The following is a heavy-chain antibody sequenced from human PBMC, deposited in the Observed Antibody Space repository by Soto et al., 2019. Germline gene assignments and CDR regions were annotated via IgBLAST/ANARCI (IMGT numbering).Heavy chain of an antibody. D-gene: IGHD3-16*01. CDR1: GGSISSYY. CDR2: IYYSGST. V-gene: IGHV4-59*08. CDR3: ARHWGFWADF. Sequence: QVQLQESGPGLVKPSETLSLTCTVSGGSISSYYWSWIRQPPGKGLDWIGYIYYSGSTTYNPSLKSRVTISADTSKNQFSLKLSSVTAADTAVYYCARHWGFWADFWGQGTLVTVSS. J-gene: IGHJ4*02.